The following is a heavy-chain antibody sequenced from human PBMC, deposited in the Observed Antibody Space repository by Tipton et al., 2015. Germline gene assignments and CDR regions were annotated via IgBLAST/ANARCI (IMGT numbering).Heavy chain of an antibody. J-gene: IGHJ6*02. CDR2: IQYSGST. CDR3: SRDLEHGMNV. Sequence: TLSLTCSVSSDSISKYYWSWIRQPPGKELEWIGYIQYSGSTHYNSSLKRGVTISLDTSKNQFSLTLNPVTAADTAVYYCSRDLEHGMNVWGQGTTVTVSS. CDR1: SDSISKYY. V-gene: IGHV4-59*01. D-gene: IGHD5-24*01.